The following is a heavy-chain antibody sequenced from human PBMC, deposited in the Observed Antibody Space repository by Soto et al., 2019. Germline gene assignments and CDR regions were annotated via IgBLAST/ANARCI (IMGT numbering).Heavy chain of an antibody. V-gene: IGHV4-59*08. J-gene: IGHJ5*02. CDR2: IYYSGST. Sequence: PSETLSLTCTVSGGSISSYYWSWIRQPPGKGLEWIGYIYYSGSTKFNPSLKSRVTISVDTSKNQFSLKLSSVTAADTAVYYCARLGSYGSGSYVWENWFDPWGQGTLVTVSS. CDR1: GGSISSYY. D-gene: IGHD3-10*01. CDR3: ARLGSYGSGSYVWENWFDP.